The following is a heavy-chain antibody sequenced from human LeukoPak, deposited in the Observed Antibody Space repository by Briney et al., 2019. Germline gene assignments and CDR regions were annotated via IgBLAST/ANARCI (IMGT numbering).Heavy chain of an antibody. V-gene: IGHV4-39*07. CDR3: ARDLSFDWFPYYFDY. Sequence: SETLSLTCTVSSGSVSNSHYYWAWVRQPPGKGLEWLGSIFYSGNTHYNPSLKSPVTISIDTSKNQFSLKVSSVTAADTAIYYCARDLSFDWFPYYFDYWGQGILVTVSS. CDR2: IFYSGNT. D-gene: IGHD3-9*01. J-gene: IGHJ4*02. CDR1: SGSVSNSHYY.